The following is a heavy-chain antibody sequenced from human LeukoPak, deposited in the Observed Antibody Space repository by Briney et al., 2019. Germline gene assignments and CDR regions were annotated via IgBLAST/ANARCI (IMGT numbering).Heavy chain of an antibody. CDR3: AGQIASVGTAGFDF. CDR1: GGSISSYY. Sequence: SETLSLTSTVSGGSISSYYWSWIRQPAGKGLEWIGRIYSTGSTNYNPSLKSRVTMSVDTSRTQFSLRLRSVNAADTAVYYCAGQIASVGTAGFDFWGQGALVT. V-gene: IGHV4-4*07. J-gene: IGHJ4*02. D-gene: IGHD6-13*01. CDR2: IYSTGST.